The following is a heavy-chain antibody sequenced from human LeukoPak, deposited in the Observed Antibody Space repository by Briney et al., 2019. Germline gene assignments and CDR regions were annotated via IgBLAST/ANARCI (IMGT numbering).Heavy chain of an antibody. CDR2: ISGSGGST. J-gene: IGHJ3*02. D-gene: IGHD3-22*01. CDR1: GFTFSSYA. Sequence: TGGSLRLSCAASGFTFSSYAMSWVRQAPGKGLEWVSTISGSGGSTYYADSVKGRFTISRDNAKNSLYLQMNSLRAEDTAVYYCARDWRGGYYDPDAFDIWGQGTMVTVSS. CDR3: ARDWRGGYYDPDAFDI. V-gene: IGHV3-23*01.